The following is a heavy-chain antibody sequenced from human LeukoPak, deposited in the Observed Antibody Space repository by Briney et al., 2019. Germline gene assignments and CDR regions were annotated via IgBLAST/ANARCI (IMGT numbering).Heavy chain of an antibody. CDR3: ARDQSGIRYFDWLLSDD. J-gene: IGHJ4*02. CDR2: ISSDGTNK. CDR1: GFTFSSYA. V-gene: IGHV3-30*03. Sequence: GGSLRLSCAASGFTFSSYAMSWVRQAPGKGLEWVTVISSDGTNKYYADSVEGRFTITRDIFENTVYLQMNSLRADDTAVYYCARDQSGIRYFDWLLSDDWGQGTLVTVSS. D-gene: IGHD3-9*01.